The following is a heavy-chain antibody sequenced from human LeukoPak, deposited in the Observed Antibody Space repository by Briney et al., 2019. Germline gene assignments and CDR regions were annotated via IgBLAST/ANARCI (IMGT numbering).Heavy chain of an antibody. Sequence: GGSLRLSCAASGFIISSYWMTWVRQAPGKGLEWVANIKQDGSERNYVDSVRGRFTVSRDNAKNSLYLQMNSLRVEDTAVYYCAREVAARRLGSWVDPWGQGTPVIVSS. D-gene: IGHD6-6*01. V-gene: IGHV3-7*01. J-gene: IGHJ5*01. CDR2: IKQDGSER. CDR1: GFIISSYW. CDR3: AREVAARRLGSWVDP.